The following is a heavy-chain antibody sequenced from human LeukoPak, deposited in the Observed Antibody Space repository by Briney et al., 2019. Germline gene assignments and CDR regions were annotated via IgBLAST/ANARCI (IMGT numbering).Heavy chain of an antibody. D-gene: IGHD3-3*01. V-gene: IGHV4-39*01. CDR2: IYYSGST. Sequence: SETLSLTCTVSGSSVSSSSYYWAWIRQPPGKGLEWIGTIYYSGSTYYNPSHKSRVTISVDTPNNQYSLKLSSVTAADTAVYYCARHQDTDDLWSGHEGHFDYWGQGTLVTVSS. CDR3: ARHQDTDDLWSGHEGHFDY. J-gene: IGHJ4*02. CDR1: GSSVSSSSYY.